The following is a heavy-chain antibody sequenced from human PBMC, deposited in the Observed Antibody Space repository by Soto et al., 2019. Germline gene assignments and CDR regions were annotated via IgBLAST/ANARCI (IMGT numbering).Heavy chain of an antibody. CDR2: ISSSSSYI. CDR3: AREGETYYDILTGYYKGRYYYYYYMDV. CDR1: GFTFISYS. J-gene: IGHJ6*03. V-gene: IGHV3-21*01. D-gene: IGHD3-9*01. Sequence: GGSLRLSCAASGFTFISYSMNWVRQAPGKGLEWVSSISSSSSYIYYADSVKGRFTISRDNAKNSLYLQMNSLRAEDTAVYYCAREGETYYDILTGYYKGRYYYYYYMDVWGKGTTVTVSS.